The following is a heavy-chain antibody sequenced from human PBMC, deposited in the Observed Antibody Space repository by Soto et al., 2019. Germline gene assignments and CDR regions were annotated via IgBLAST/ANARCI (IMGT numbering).Heavy chain of an antibody. Sequence: EVQILESGGGMVQPGGSLRLSCAGSGFMFSSFAMTWVRQAPGKGLEWVSTTRSNGEHTYYADAVKGRFTVSRDNSKNTLFLEMSNLRDEDSAIYYCAKDSKSVSVSASRVYGMDVWGQGTTVTVSS. CDR2: TRSNGEHT. J-gene: IGHJ6*02. CDR1: GFMFSSFA. D-gene: IGHD2-2*01. V-gene: IGHV3-23*01. CDR3: AKDSKSVSVSASRVYGMDV.